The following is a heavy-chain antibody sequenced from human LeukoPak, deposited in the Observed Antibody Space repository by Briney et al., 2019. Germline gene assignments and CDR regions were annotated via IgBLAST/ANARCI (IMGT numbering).Heavy chain of an antibody. Sequence: SGPTLVKPTPTLTLTCTFSGFSLSTSGVGVGWIRQPPGKALEWLALIYWNEDKLYNPSLKSRLTITKDTSKNQVVLTMTNMDAVDTATYYCAHKPSSSSGRFDYWGREPWSPSPQ. CDR3: AHKPSSSSGRFDY. CDR2: IYWNEDK. J-gene: IGHJ4*02. D-gene: IGHD6-6*01. V-gene: IGHV2-5*01. CDR1: GFSLSTSGVG.